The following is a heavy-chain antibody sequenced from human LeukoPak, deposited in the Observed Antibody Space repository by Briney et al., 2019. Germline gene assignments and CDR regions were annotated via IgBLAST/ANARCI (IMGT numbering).Heavy chain of an antibody. J-gene: IGHJ4*02. CDR3: ARVQWERRNDY. CDR1: GFTFSSYS. Sequence: GGSLRLSCTASGFTFSSYSMNWVRQAPGKGLEWVSSISNSSSYIYYADSVKGRFTISRDNAKNSLYLQMNSLRAEDTAVYYCARVQWERRNDYWGRGSLVTVSS. CDR2: ISNSSSYI. V-gene: IGHV3-21*01. D-gene: IGHD1-26*01.